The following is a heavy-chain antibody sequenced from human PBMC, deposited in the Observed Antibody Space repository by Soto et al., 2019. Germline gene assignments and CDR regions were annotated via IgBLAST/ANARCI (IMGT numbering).Heavy chain of an antibody. CDR2: INPSGGST. Sequence: ASVKVSCKASGYTFTSYYMHWVRQAPGQGLEWMGIINPSGGSTSYAQKFQGRVTMTRDTSTSTVYMELSSLRSEDTAVYYCARGGPTTGEDYYYYYGMDVWGQGTTVTVSS. D-gene: IGHD7-27*01. V-gene: IGHV1-46*01. J-gene: IGHJ6*02. CDR1: GYTFTSYY. CDR3: ARGGPTTGEDYYYYYGMDV.